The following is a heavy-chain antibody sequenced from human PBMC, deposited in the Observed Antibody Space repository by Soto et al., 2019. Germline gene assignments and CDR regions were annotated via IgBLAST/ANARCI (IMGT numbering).Heavy chain of an antibody. Sequence: PGGSLRLSCAASVFTFSSYGMHWVRQAPGKGLEWVAVISYDGSNKYYADSVKGRFTISRDNSKNTLYLQMNSLRADDTAVYYCAKDHMATVTNYGMAVWGQGTTVTVSS. D-gene: IGHD5-12*01. V-gene: IGHV3-30*18. CDR3: AKDHMATVTNYGMAV. CDR2: ISYDGSNK. J-gene: IGHJ6*02. CDR1: VFTFSSYG.